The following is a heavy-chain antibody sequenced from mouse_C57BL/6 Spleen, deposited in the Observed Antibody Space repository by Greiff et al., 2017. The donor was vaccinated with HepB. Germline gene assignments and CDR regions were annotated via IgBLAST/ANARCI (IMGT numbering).Heavy chain of an antibody. Sequence: VQLQQSGAELVKPGASVKLSCKASGYTFTSYWMHWVKQRPGQGLEWIGMIHPNSGSTNYNEKFKSKATLTVDKSSSTAYMQLSSLTSEDSAVYYCASATDMYYFDYWGQGTTLTVSS. CDR2: IHPNSGST. CDR1: GYTFTSYW. J-gene: IGHJ2*01. CDR3: ASATDMYYFDY. V-gene: IGHV1-64*01.